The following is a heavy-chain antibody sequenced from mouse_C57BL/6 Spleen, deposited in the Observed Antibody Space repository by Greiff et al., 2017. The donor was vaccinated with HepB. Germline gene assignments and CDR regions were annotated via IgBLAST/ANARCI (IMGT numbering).Heavy chain of an antibody. D-gene: IGHD1-1*01. CDR2: IDPSDSYT. CDR3: ARSGGVVATRDY. V-gene: IGHV1-50*01. CDR1: GYTFTSYW. J-gene: IGHJ2*01. Sequence: QVQLQQPGAELVKPGASVKLSCKASGYTFTSYWMQWVKQRPGQGLEWIGEIDPSDSYTNYNQKFKGKAPLTVDTSSSTAYMQLSSLTSEDSAVYYCARSGGVVATRDYWGQGTTLTVSS.